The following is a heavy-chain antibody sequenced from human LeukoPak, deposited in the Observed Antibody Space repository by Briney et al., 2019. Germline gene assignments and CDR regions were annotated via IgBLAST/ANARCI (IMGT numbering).Heavy chain of an antibody. D-gene: IGHD2-8*02. J-gene: IGHJ6*03. CDR1: GFTFSSYS. CDR2: ISSSGSTI. V-gene: IGHV3-48*01. CDR3: AHSGITGYHYYMDV. Sequence: PGGSLRLSCAASGFTFSSYSMNWVRQAPGKGLEWVSYISSSGSTIYYADSVKGRFTISRDTAKNSLYLQMNTLRAEDTAVYYCAHSGITGYHYYMDVWGKGTTVTVSS.